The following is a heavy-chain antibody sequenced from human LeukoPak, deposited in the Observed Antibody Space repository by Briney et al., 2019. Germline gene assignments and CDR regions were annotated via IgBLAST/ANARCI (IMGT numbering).Heavy chain of an antibody. D-gene: IGHD3-10*01. CDR2: IYYSGST. CDR1: GGSISSYY. J-gene: IGHJ4*02. Sequence: SETLSLTCTVSGGSISSYYWSWIRQPPGKGLEWIGYIYYSGSTNYNPSLKSRVTISVDTSKNQFSLKLSSVTAADTAVYYCARDSAGGMVRGVTPFDYWGQGTLVTVSS. V-gene: IGHV4-59*12. CDR3: ARDSAGGMVRGVTPFDY.